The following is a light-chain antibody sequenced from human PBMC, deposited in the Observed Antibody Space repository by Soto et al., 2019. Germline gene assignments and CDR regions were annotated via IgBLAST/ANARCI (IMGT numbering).Light chain of an antibody. V-gene: IGLV1-44*01. CDR3: AAWDDSLNGFYV. CDR2: SNN. J-gene: IGLJ1*01. CDR1: SSNIGSNT. Sequence: QSVLTQPPSASGTPGQRVTISCSGSSSNIGSNTVNWYQQLPGTAPKLLIYSNNQRPSRVPDRFSGSKSGTSASLAISGLQSEDEADYYCAAWDDSLNGFYVFGTGTKVTVL.